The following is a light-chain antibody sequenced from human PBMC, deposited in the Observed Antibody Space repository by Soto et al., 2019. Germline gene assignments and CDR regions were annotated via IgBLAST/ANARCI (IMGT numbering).Light chain of an antibody. Sequence: EIVLTQSPGTLSLSPGERATLSCRASQSVSSSNLAWYQQKPGQAPRLLIYGASSRATGIPDRFSGSGSGTDFTLTISRLEPEDVAVYYCQQYGNSPRTFGQGTKVEIK. CDR3: QQYGNSPRT. CDR1: QSVSSSN. V-gene: IGKV3-20*01. CDR2: GAS. J-gene: IGKJ1*01.